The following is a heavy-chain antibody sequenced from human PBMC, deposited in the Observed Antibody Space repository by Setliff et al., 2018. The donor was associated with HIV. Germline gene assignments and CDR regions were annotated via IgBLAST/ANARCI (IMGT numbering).Heavy chain of an antibody. CDR2: IGPYNGRT. CDR3: ARDDGGYNYAGAFDV. V-gene: IGHV1-18*01. CDR1: GYMFIAYG. D-gene: IGHD3-16*01. J-gene: IGHJ3*01. Sequence: ASVKVSCKPSGYMFIAYGMSWVRRAPGQGLEWMGWIGPYNGRTEYAQEFQGRVSLTIDTSASTAYMELRSLRSDDTAVYYCARDDGGYNYAGAFDVWGQGTMVTVSS.